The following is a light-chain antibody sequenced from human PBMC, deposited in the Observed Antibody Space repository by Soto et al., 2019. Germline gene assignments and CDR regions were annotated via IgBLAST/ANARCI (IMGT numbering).Light chain of an antibody. Sequence: QAVVTQPHSVSAAPGQKVTISFSGSSSNIGNNYVSWYQQLPGTAPKLLIYDNNKRPSGIPDRFSGSKSGTSATLGITGLQTGDEADYYCGTWDSSLSAVVFGGGTKLTVL. CDR2: DNN. CDR3: GTWDSSLSAVV. V-gene: IGLV1-51*01. J-gene: IGLJ2*01. CDR1: SSNIGNNY.